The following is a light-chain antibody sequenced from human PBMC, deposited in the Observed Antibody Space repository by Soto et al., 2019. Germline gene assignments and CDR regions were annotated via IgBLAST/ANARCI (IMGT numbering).Light chain of an antibody. Sequence: QSVLTQPRSVSGSPGQSVTISCTGTSSDVGGYNYVSWYQQHPGKAPKLMIYDVSKRPSGVPDRFSGSKSGNTASLTISGLQAEEEADYYCCSYAGSYVFGTGTKLTVL. CDR3: CSYAGSYV. CDR2: DVS. J-gene: IGLJ1*01. CDR1: SSDVGGYNY. V-gene: IGLV2-11*01.